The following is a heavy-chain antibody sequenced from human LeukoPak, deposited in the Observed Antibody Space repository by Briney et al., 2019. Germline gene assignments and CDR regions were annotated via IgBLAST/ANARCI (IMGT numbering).Heavy chain of an antibody. D-gene: IGHD3-22*01. Sequence: GESLKISCKGSGYSFTSYWIGWVRQMPGKGQGWMGIIYPGDSDTRYSPSFQGQVTISADKSISTAYLQWSSLKASDTAMYYCARSSKEDSSGYYRNWFDPWGQGTLVTVSS. CDR3: ARSSKEDSSGYYRNWFDP. V-gene: IGHV5-51*01. CDR2: IYPGDSDT. J-gene: IGHJ5*02. CDR1: GYSFTSYW.